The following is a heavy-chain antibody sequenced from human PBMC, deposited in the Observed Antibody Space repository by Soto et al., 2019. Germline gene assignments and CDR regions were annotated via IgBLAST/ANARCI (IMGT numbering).Heavy chain of an antibody. CDR1: GFTFSNAW. D-gene: IGHD3-22*01. V-gene: IGHV3-15*01. J-gene: IGHJ6*02. CDR2: IKSKTDGGTT. Sequence: GGSLRLSCAASGFTFSNAWMSWVRQAPGKGLEWVGRIKSKTDGGTTDYAAPVKGRFTISRDDSKNTLYLQMNSLKTEDTAVYYCTTAIDRSRYYYYYYGLDVWGQGTTVTVSS. CDR3: TTAIDRSRYYYYYYGLDV.